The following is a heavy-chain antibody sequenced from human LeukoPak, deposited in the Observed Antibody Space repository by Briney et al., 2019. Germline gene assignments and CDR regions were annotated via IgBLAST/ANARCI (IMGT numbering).Heavy chain of an antibody. CDR1: GFTFSNAW. V-gene: IGHV3-23*01. CDR2: ISGSGGST. CDR3: AKDETGSGSPDY. J-gene: IGHJ4*02. Sequence: GGSLRLSCAASGFTFSNAWMSWVRQAPGKGLEWVSAISGSGGSTYYADSVKGRFTISRDSSKNTLYLQMNSLRAEDTAVYYCAKDETGSGSPDYWGQGTLVTVSS. D-gene: IGHD1-26*01.